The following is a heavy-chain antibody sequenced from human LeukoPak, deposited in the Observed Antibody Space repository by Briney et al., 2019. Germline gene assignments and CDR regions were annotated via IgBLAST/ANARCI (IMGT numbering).Heavy chain of an antibody. D-gene: IGHD5-12*01. J-gene: IGHJ4*02. CDR3: ARRSGYDSWYFDY. Sequence: GGSLRLSCAASGFSFSSYSMNWVRQAPGKGLEWVSSISTSSSYIYYADSVKGRFTISRDNAKNSLYLQMNSLRAKDTALYYCARRSGYDSWYFDYWGQGTLVTVSS. CDR1: GFSFSSYS. CDR2: ISTSSSYI. V-gene: IGHV3-21*04.